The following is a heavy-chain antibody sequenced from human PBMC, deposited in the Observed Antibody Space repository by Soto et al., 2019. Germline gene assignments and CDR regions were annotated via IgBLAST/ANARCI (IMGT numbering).Heavy chain of an antibody. CDR1: GGSFSGYY. V-gene: IGHV4-34*02. CDR3: ARGRNGDFWSDDSTGYFFEY. D-gene: IGHD3-3*01. Sequence: QVQLQQWGAGLLKPSETLSLTCAVYGGSFSGYYWSWIRQPPGGGPEWFGEVNHSGSTDCNRSLKSRVTISVDTSMIEFSLKLISVTAADTAVFYCARGRNGDFWSDDSTGYFFEYWGQGTLVTVSS. CDR2: VNHSGST. J-gene: IGHJ4*02.